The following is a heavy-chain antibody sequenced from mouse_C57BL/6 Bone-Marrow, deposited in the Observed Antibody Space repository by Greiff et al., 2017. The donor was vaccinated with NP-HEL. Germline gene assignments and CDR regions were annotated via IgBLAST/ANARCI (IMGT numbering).Heavy chain of an antibody. V-gene: IGHV1-74*01. CDR2: IHPSDSDT. Sequence: QVQLQQPGAELVKPGASVKVSCKASGYTFTSYWMHWVKQRPGQGLEWIGRIHPSDSDTNYNQKFKGKATLTVDKSSITASMQLSSMTSDDSSVYYCAMRQLRPLFDYWGQGTTLTVSS. CDR3: AMRQLRPLFDY. CDR1: GYTFTSYW. J-gene: IGHJ2*01. D-gene: IGHD3-2*02.